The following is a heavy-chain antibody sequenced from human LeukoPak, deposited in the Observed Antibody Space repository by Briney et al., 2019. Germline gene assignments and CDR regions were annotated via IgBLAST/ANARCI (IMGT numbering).Heavy chain of an antibody. CDR1: GFTFSTYW. D-gene: IGHD5-12*01. CDR3: VRDGGVSGYDLLDY. V-gene: IGHV3-7*01. J-gene: IGHJ4*02. Sequence: GGSLRLSCAASGFTFSTYWMTWVRQAPGKGLEWVASIKQDGSEKSYVDSVKGRFTISRDNAKNSLSLQMNSLRAEDTAVYYCVRDGGVSGYDLLDYWGQGTLVTVSS. CDR2: IKQDGSEK.